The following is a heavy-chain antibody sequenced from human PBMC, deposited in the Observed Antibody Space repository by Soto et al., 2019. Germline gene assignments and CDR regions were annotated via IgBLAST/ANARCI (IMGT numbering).Heavy chain of an antibody. J-gene: IGHJ5*02. V-gene: IGHV1-69*04. CDR1: GGTFSSYT. Sequence: SVKVSCKASGGTFSSYTISWVRQAPGQGLEWMGRIIPILGIANYAQKFQGRVTITADKSTSTAYMELSSLRSEDTAVYYCAREAPGGNWFDPWGQGTLVTVSS. CDR2: IIPILGIA. D-gene: IGHD3-16*01. CDR3: AREAPGGNWFDP.